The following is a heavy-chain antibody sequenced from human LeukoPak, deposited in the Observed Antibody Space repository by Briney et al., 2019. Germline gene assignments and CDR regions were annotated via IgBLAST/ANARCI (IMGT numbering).Heavy chain of an antibody. J-gene: IGHJ3*02. CDR3: ASGEKRWDIVVVVASDAFDI. Sequence: GGSLRLSCAASGFTFSSYSMNWVRQAPGKGLEWVSYISSSSSTIYYADSVKGRFTISRDNAKNSLYLQMNSLRAEDTAVYYCASGEKRWDIVVVVASDAFDIWGQGTMVTVSS. CDR2: ISSSSSTI. CDR1: GFTFSSYS. V-gene: IGHV3-48*04. D-gene: IGHD2-15*01.